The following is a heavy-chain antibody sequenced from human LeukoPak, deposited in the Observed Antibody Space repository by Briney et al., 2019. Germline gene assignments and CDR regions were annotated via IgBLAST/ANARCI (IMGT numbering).Heavy chain of an antibody. CDR3: ARDGGGRYSSGSLHYYYYMDV. J-gene: IGHJ6*03. Sequence: SQTLSLTCTLSGDPISSGRYYWSWIRQPAGKGLEWIGRIYASGSSDYNPSLKSRVTISVDMSKNQFSLRLSSMTAADTAVYYCARDGGGRYSSGSLHYYYYMDVWGKGTTVTVSS. CDR2: IYASGSS. CDR1: GDPISSGRYY. D-gene: IGHD1-26*01. V-gene: IGHV4-61*02.